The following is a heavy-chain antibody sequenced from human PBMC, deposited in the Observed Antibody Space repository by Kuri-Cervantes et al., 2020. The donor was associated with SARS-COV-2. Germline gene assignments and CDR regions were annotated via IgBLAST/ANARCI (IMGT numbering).Heavy chain of an antibody. J-gene: IGHJ6*02. V-gene: IGHV1-2*02. CDR2: INPNSGGT. CDR3: ARDLDSSGYGXXXYGMDV. CDR1: GYTFTGYY. D-gene: IGHD3-22*01. Sequence: ASVKVSCKASGYTFTGYYMHWVRQAPGQGLEWMGWINPNSGGTXYAQKFQGRVTMTRDTSISTAYMELSRLRSDDTAVYYCARDLDSSGYGXXXYGMDVWGQGTTVTVSS.